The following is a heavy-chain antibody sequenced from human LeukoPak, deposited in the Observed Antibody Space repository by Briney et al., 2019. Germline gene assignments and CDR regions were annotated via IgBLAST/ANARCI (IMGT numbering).Heavy chain of an antibody. V-gene: IGHV3-53*01. CDR3: ARDRLLYLDY. Sequence: GGSLRLSCGAPGFTVSNNYMSWVRQAPGKGLEWVSAVYDGDTTYYADSVKGRFTIPRDSSKNTVDLQMNNLRVEDTAVYFCARDRLLYLDYWGQGTLVAVS. D-gene: IGHD2-21*02. CDR2: VYDGDTT. J-gene: IGHJ4*02. CDR1: GFTVSNNY.